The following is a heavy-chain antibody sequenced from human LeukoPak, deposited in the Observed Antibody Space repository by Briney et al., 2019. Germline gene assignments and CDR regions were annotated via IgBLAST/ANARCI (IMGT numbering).Heavy chain of an antibody. Sequence: QPGGSLRLYCAASGFTFSNYWMSWVRQAPGKGLEWVANIKQDGSAKHYVDSVKGRFTISRDNAKNSLYLQMNSLRAEDTAVYYCERALVGATDWGQGTLVTVSS. CDR3: ERALVGATD. D-gene: IGHD1-26*01. CDR2: IKQDGSAK. J-gene: IGHJ4*02. V-gene: IGHV3-7*05. CDR1: GFTFSNYW.